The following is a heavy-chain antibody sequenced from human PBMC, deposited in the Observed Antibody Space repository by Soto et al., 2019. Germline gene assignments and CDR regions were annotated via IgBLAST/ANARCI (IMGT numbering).Heavy chain of an antibody. J-gene: IGHJ4*02. CDR3: ATRNLPYCSGGTCNPFDY. CDR2: IYYSGST. V-gene: IGHV4-59*12. CDR1: GGSISSYY. Sequence: SETLSLTCTVSGGSISSYYWSWIRQPPGKGLEWIGYIYYSGSTNYNPSLKSRVTISVDTSKNQFSLKLSSVTAEDTAIYYCATRNLPYCSGGTCNPFDYWGQGTLVTVSS. D-gene: IGHD2-15*01.